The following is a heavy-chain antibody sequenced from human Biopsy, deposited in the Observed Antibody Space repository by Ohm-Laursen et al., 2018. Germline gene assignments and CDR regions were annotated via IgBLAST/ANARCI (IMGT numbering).Heavy chain of an antibody. Sequence: SETLSLTWAVSRDSISNYYWTWIRQSPGKGLEWIGYIYYTGSTNYNPSVKSRVTISVDTSKNQFSLKLNSVTAADTAVYFCARDSRGGHLNTTLITGKNLDSWGQGILVTVFS. D-gene: IGHD3-16*01. CDR2: IYYTGST. CDR3: ARDSRGGHLNTTLITGKNLDS. V-gene: IGHV4-59*01. J-gene: IGHJ4*02. CDR1: RDSISNYY.